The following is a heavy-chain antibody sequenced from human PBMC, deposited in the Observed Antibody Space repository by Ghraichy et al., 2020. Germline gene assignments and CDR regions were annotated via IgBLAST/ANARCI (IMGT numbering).Heavy chain of an antibody. J-gene: IGHJ5*02. CDR1: GFTVSSNY. V-gene: IGHV3-53*01. CDR3: ARASGNWFDP. Sequence: GGSLRLSCAASGFTVSSNYMNWVRQAPGKGLEWVSIIYSGGSTYCADSVKGRFTISRDNSKNTLYLQMNSLRVEDTAVYYCARASGNWFDPWGQGTLVTVSS. D-gene: IGHD5-12*01. CDR2: IYSGGST.